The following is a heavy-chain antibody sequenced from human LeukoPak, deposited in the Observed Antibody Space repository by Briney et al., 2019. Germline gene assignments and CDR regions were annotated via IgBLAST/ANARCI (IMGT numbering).Heavy chain of an antibody. J-gene: IGHJ5*02. CDR3: AKGAGGFSYYNWFDP. CDR1: GGSISSDNYY. V-gene: IGHV4-61*02. CDR2: IYSSGST. D-gene: IGHD5-18*01. Sequence: SETLSLTCTVSGGSISSDNYYWSWIRQPAGKGLEWIGRIYSSGSTNYNPSLKSRVTISVDTSKNQFSLKLASVTAADTATYYCAKGAGGFSYYNWFDPWGQGTLVTVSS.